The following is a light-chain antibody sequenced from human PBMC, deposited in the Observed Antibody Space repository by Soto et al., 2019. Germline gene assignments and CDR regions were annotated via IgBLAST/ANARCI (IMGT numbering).Light chain of an antibody. V-gene: IGLV1-44*01. CDR2: NTN. Sequence: QSVLTQPPSASGTPGQRVTISCSGSSSNIGSNAVNWYQQLPGTAPKLLIYNTNQRPSGAPDRFSGSKSGTSASLAISGLQSEDEADYYCVSYTSDDVRYVFGTGTKVTVL. J-gene: IGLJ1*01. CDR3: VSYTSDDVRYV. CDR1: SSNIGSNA.